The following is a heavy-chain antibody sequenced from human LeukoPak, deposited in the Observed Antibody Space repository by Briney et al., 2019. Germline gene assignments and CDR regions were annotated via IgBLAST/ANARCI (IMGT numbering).Heavy chain of an antibody. D-gene: IGHD2-15*01. CDR3: AAGSPFGRFDP. J-gene: IGHJ5*02. CDR1: GFTFSSYS. CDR2: ISRSSGYI. V-gene: IGHV3-21*01. Sequence: GGSLRLSCAASGFTFSSYSMNWVRQAPGKGLEWVSSISRSSGYIYYADSVKGRFTISRDNAKKSLYLQMNRLRADDTAVYYCAAGSPFGRFDPWGQGTLVTVSS.